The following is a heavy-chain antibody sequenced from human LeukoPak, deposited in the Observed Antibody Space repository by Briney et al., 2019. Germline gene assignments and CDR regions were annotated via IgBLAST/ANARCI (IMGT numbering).Heavy chain of an antibody. V-gene: IGHV1-46*01. Sequence: ASVKVSCKASEYTFTKSYIHWVRQAPGQRLEWMGLINPGGDNTDYAQNFQGRLTMTSDTSARTVYMELSSLRSDDTAVYYCARIRDGYNDAYDIWGQGTLVTVTS. CDR2: INPGGDNT. CDR3: ARIRDGYNDAYDI. D-gene: IGHD5-24*01. CDR1: EYTFTKSY. J-gene: IGHJ3*02.